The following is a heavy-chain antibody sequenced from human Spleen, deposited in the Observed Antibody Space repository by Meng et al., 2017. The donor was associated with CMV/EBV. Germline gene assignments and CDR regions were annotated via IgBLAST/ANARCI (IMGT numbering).Heavy chain of an antibody. J-gene: IGHJ6*02. CDR1: GFTFSSYS. D-gene: IGHD3-3*01. CDR2: ISSSSSYI. CDR3: ARDHDFWSGQSPMDV. V-gene: IGHV3-21*01. Sequence: GESLKISCAASGFTFSSYSMNWVRQAPGKGLEWVSSISSSSSYIYYADSVKGRFTISRDNAKNSLYLQMNSLRAEDTAVYYCARDHDFWSGQSPMDVWGQGTTVTVSS.